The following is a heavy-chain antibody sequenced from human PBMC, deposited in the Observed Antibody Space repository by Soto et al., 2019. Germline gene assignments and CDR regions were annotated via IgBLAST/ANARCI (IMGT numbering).Heavy chain of an antibody. D-gene: IGHD3-3*01. CDR2: IYYSGST. J-gene: IGHJ5*02. CDR1: GGSISSYY. Sequence: PSETLSLTCTVSGGSISSYYWSWIRQPPGKGLEWIGYIYYSGSTNYNPSLKSRVTISVDTSKNQFSLKLSSVTAADTAVYYCARGRDFWSGYYWFAPWGQGTLVTVSS. V-gene: IGHV4-59*01. CDR3: ARGRDFWSGYYWFAP.